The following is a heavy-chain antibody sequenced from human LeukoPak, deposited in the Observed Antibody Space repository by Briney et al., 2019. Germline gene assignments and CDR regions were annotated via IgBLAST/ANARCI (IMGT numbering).Heavy chain of an antibody. J-gene: IGHJ4*02. D-gene: IGHD6-13*01. CDR2: ISFSGENT. Sequence: PGGSLRLSCAASGFTFSTYAMTWVRQVPGKGLEWVSTISFSGENTYYSDSQKGRFTISRDNSKNTLFLHMSSLRAEDTAVYYCATSRGSWPDYFDYWGQGTLVTVSS. V-gene: IGHV3-23*01. CDR1: GFTFSTYA. CDR3: ATSRGSWPDYFDY.